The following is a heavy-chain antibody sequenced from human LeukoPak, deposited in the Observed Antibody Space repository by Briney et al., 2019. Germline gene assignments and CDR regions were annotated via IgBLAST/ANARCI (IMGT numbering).Heavy chain of an antibody. CDR3: ARYSSSWSDGNAFDI. Sequence: SETLSLTCTVSGGSISIYYWSWIRQPPGKGLEWIGYIYYSGSTNYNPSLKSRVTISVDTSKNQFSLKLSSVTAADTAVYYCARYSSSWSDGNAFDIWGQGTMVTVSS. CDR2: IYYSGST. J-gene: IGHJ3*02. D-gene: IGHD6-13*01. V-gene: IGHV4-59*08. CDR1: GGSISIYY.